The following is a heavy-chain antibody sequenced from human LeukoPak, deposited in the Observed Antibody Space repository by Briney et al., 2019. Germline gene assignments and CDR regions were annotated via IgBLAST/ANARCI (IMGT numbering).Heavy chain of an antibody. J-gene: IGHJ3*02. CDR1: GFTVSSNY. CDR2: IYSGGST. D-gene: IGHD4/OR15-4a*01. Sequence: GGSLRLSCAASGFTVSSNYMSWVRQAPGKGLEWVSVIYSGGSTYYADSVKGRFTISRGNSKNTLYLQMNSLRAEDTAVYYCARVPWANDAFDIWGQGTMVTVPS. CDR3: ARVPWANDAFDI. V-gene: IGHV3-53*01.